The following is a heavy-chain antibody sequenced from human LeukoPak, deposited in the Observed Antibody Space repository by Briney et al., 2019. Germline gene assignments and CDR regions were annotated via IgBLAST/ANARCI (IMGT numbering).Heavy chain of an antibody. V-gene: IGHV4-39*07. J-gene: IGHJ4*02. CDR3: ARGSAMASPYFDY. D-gene: IGHD5-18*01. CDR1: GGSISSSTYY. Sequence: SETLSLTCTVSGGSISSSTYYWGWIRQPPEKGLEWIGSIHYSGSTYYKPSLKSRVTISVDTSKNQFSLKLNSVTAADTAVYYCARGSAMASPYFDYWGQGTLVTVSS. CDR2: IHYSGST.